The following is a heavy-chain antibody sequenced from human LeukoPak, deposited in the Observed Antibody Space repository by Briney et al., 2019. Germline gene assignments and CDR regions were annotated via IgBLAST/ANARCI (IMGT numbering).Heavy chain of an antibody. CDR3: GRDAALSY. Sequence: SETLSLTCTVSGGSISNYYWSWIRQPPGKGLEWIGYISYSGNTNYNPSLKSRVTISLDTSKKQISLRLTSVTAADTAVYYCGRDAALSYWGQGTLVTVSS. J-gene: IGHJ4*02. CDR1: GGSISNYY. V-gene: IGHV4-59*01. CDR2: ISYSGNT.